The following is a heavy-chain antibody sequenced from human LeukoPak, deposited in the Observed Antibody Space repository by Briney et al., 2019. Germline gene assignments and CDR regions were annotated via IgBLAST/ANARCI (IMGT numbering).Heavy chain of an antibody. V-gene: IGHV3-13*01. J-gene: IGHJ5*02. CDR3: ARALAYSSGWYPWFDP. D-gene: IGHD6-19*01. CDR2: ISTGGDT. CDR1: GFTFSSYD. Sequence: GGSLRLSCAASGFTFSSYDMHWVRQATGKGLEWVAAISTGGDTYYPGSVKGRFTISRENAKNSLYLQMNNLRAGDTAVYYCARALAYSSGWYPWFDPWGQGTLVNVS.